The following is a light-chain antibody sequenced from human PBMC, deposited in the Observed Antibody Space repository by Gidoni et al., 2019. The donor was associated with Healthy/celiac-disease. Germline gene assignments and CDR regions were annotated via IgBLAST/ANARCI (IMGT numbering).Light chain of an antibody. CDR3: QQSSNWPLT. V-gene: IGKV3-11*01. CDR1: QIGSSY. Sequence: IVLTQSPATLSLSPGDSATLSCRASQIGSSYLAWYQQKPGQAPRLLIYDASNRATGIPARFSGRGSGTDFTLTISSLEPEDFAVYYWQQSSNWPLTFGGGTKVEIK. CDR2: DAS. J-gene: IGKJ4*01.